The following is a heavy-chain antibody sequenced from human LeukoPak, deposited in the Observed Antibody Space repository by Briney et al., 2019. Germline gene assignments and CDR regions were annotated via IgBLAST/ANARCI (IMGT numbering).Heavy chain of an antibody. V-gene: IGHV1-46*01. D-gene: IGHD3-3*01. CDR2: INPSVGST. CDR3: AAPGASGFVGNFWSGPLDF. Sequence: GASVKVSCRASGYTFTSHYMHWVRRAPGQGLEWMGVINPSVGSTSYPQKFQGRVTMSRDTSTSTVYMELSSLKSEDTAVYYCAAPGASGFVGNFWSGPLDFWGRGALVTVSS. J-gene: IGHJ4*02. CDR1: GYTFTSHY.